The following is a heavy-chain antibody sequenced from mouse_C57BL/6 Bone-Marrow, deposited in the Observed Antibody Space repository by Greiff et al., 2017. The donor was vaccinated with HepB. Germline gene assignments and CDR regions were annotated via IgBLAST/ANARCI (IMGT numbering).Heavy chain of an antibody. CDR1: GYAFTNYL. CDR2: INPGSGGT. Sequence: QVQLQQSGAELVRPGTSVKVSCKASGYAFTNYLIEWVKQRPGQGLEWIGVINPGSGGTNYNEKFKGKATLTADKSSSTAYMQLSSLTSEDSAVYFCASAVVARNFDYWGRGTALTVSS. V-gene: IGHV1-54*01. J-gene: IGHJ2*01. CDR3: ASAVVARNFDY. D-gene: IGHD1-1*01.